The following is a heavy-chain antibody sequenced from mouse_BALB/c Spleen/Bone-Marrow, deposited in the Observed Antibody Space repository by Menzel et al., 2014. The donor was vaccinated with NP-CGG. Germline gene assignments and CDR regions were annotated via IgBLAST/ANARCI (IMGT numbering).Heavy chain of an antibody. CDR2: ISSGGTYT. Sequence: EVQVVESGGGLVKPGGSLKLSCAASGFTFSSYAMSWVRQSPEKRLEWVAEISSGGTYTYYPDTVTGRFTISRDNAKNTLYLEMSSLRSEDTAMYYCARVIVTRAFDSWGQGTTLTVSS. D-gene: IGHD2-13*01. V-gene: IGHV5-9-4*01. CDR1: GFTFSSYA. J-gene: IGHJ2*01. CDR3: ARVIVTRAFDS.